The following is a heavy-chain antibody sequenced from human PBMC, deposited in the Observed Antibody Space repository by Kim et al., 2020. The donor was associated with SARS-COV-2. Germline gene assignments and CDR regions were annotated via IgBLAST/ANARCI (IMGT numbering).Heavy chain of an antibody. J-gene: IGHJ3*01. CDR3: LTNWNKGAFDV. Sequence: GGSLRLSCAASGFTFSTYGMTWVRQAPGKGLEWVSSISSSGDRIYYADSVKGRFTISRDNSKNTLSLQMNSLRDDDTAVYYCLTNWNKGAFDVWGQGTMVIVSS. D-gene: IGHD1-1*01. V-gene: IGHV3-23*01. CDR2: ISSSGDRI. CDR1: GFTFSTYG.